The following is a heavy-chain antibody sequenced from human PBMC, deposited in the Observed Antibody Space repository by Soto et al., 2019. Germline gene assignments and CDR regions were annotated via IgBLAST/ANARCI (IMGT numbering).Heavy chain of an antibody. CDR1: AGSTSSYY. D-gene: IGHD6-13*01. J-gene: IGHJ5*02. CDR2: IYYSGST. V-gene: IGHV4-59*08. CDR3: AGSTSWFDP. Sequence: SETLSLTCPVSAGSTSSYYWSWIRQPPGKGLEWIGYIYYSGSTNYNPSLKSRVTISVDTSKNQFSLKLSSVTAADTAVYYCAGSTSWFDPWGQGTLVTVS.